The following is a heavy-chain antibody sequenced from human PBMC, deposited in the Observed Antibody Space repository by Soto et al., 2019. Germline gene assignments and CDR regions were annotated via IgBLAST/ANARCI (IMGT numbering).Heavy chain of an antibody. CDR2: INPGNGNT. V-gene: IGHV1-3*01. J-gene: IGHJ6*02. CDR1: GYTFTSYG. D-gene: IGHD3-10*01. CDR3: ARGGNYYGSGSDPYYYYRMDV. Sequence: ASVKVSCKASGYTFTSYGINWVRQAPGRGLEWMGWINPGNGNTKYSQQFQGRVIIDRDTSASTAYMELSSLRSEDTAVYYCARGGNYYGSGSDPYYYYRMDVWAQGSTVTAYS.